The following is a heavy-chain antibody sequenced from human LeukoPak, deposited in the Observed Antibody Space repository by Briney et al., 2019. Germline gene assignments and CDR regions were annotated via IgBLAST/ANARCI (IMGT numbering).Heavy chain of an antibody. Sequence: ASVKVSCKASGGTFSSYAISWVRQAPGQGLEWMGGIIPIFGTANYAQKFQGRVTITTDESTSTAYMQLRSLRSEDTAVYYCASALFSITIFGVVIPNWFDPWGQGTLVTVSS. CDR2: IIPIFGTA. CDR3: ASALFSITIFGVVIPNWFDP. D-gene: IGHD3-3*01. CDR1: GGTFSSYA. J-gene: IGHJ5*02. V-gene: IGHV1-69*05.